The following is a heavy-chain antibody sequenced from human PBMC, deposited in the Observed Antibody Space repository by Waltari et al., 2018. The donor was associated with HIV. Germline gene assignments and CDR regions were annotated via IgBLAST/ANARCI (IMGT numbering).Heavy chain of an antibody. D-gene: IGHD6-6*01. CDR3: SREVPTIWSSSRGPGVADC. Sequence: LPLQDSGRRRGPPSASLSLPSSASVGSIASTRSPRGGVRQLHGTRREGIGESPLPPGERLEWIGSFSYTGSTYYNPSLKSRITISVDASKNQFSLKLKSVIAADTAVYFCSREVPTIWSSSRGPGVADCWGQVILVTVSS. J-gene: IGHJ4*02. V-gene: IGHV4-39*07. CDR1: VGSIASTRSP. CDR2: FSYTGST.